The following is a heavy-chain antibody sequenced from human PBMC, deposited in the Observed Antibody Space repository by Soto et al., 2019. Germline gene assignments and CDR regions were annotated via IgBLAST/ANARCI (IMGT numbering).Heavy chain of an antibody. CDR1: GCSISSGGYY. CDR3: ASSVPVVTWPGFDY. Sequence: QVQLQESGPGLVKPSQTLSLTCTVSGCSISSGGYYWSWIRQRPGKVLEWIGYIYYSGSTYYNPSLKSRVTISVDTSKNQFSLKLSSVTAADTAVYYCASSVPVVTWPGFDYWGQGTLVTVSS. D-gene: IGHD2-21*02. V-gene: IGHV4-31*03. CDR2: IYYSGST. J-gene: IGHJ4*02.